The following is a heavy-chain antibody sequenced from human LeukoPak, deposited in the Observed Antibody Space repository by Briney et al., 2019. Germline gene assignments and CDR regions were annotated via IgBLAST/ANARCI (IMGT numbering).Heavy chain of an antibody. J-gene: IGHJ4*02. D-gene: IGHD3-10*01. V-gene: IGHV4-31*03. CDR2: IYYSGST. Sequence: SQTLSLTCTVSGGSISSGGYYWSWIRQHPGKGLEWIGYIYYSGSTYYNPSLKSRVTISVDTSKNQFSLKLSSVTAADTAVYYCARDVGHYYGSGSHFDYWGQGAPVTVSS. CDR3: ARDVGHYYGSGSHFDY. CDR1: GGSISSGGYY.